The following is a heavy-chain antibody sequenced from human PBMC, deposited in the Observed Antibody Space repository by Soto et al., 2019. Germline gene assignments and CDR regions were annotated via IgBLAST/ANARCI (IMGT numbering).Heavy chain of an antibody. CDR2: KNLHSGNT. CDR1: GYTFITYD. Sequence: QVQLVQSGAEVKKPGASVKVSCKASGYTFITYDINWVRQAPGQGLEWMGGKNLHSGNTDFAQKFQDRVSMTRNISISTAYMDLSSLRSEDTAVYYCVRSRGTDFAHWGPGTLVTVSS. J-gene: IGHJ4*02. CDR3: VRSRGTDFAH. V-gene: IGHV1-8*01.